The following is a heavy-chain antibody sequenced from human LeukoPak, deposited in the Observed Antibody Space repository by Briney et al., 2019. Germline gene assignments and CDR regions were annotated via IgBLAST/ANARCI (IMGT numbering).Heavy chain of an antibody. D-gene: IGHD4-17*01. J-gene: IGHJ4*02. CDR2: IYYSGSA. CDR1: GGSISNGDYY. Sequence: SQTLSLTCTVSGGSISNGDYYWSWIRQPPGKGLERIGYIYYSGSAYYNPSLQSRVTISVDTSKNQFSLKLSSVTAADTAVYYCAKYGDYPFDYWGQGTLVTVSS. CDR3: AKYGDYPFDY. V-gene: IGHV4-30-4*01.